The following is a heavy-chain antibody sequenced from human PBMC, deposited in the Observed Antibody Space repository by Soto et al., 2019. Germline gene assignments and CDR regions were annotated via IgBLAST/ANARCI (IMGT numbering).Heavy chain of an antibody. CDR3: ARKGDPTNWGSGNAFDV. Sequence: PGGSLRLSCAASGFTFTNYAIHWVRQAPGKGLEWVAVISYDGSHKYYADSVKGRFTISRDNSKNTLYLQMNSLRVEDTAVYYCARKGDPTNWGSGNAFDVWGQGTMVTVS. V-gene: IGHV3-30-3*01. D-gene: IGHD7-27*01. CDR1: GFTFTNYA. J-gene: IGHJ3*01. CDR2: ISYDGSHK.